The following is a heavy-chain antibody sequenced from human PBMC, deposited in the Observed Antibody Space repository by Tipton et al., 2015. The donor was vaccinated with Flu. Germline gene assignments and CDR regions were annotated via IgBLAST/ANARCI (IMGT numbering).Heavy chain of an antibody. V-gene: IGHV4-39*07. CDR2: IRYGGSS. Sequence: TLSLTCTVSGGSISTSGYYWGWIRQPPGKGLEWIGSIRYGGSSYYTPSPKSRVTISLDMSKDQFSLKLASVTAADTAVYYCARVWSSFVATASLDYWGRGTLVTVSS. J-gene: IGHJ4*02. CDR3: ARVWSSFVATASLDY. CDR1: GGSISTSGYY. D-gene: IGHD1-1*01.